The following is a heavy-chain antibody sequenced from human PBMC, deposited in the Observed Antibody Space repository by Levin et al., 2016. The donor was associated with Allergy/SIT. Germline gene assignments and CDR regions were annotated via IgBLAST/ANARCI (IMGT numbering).Heavy chain of an antibody. CDR3: TTTNIPYYYDSSGYLFDY. CDR1: GFTFSNAW. V-gene: IGHV3-15*01. D-gene: IGHD3-22*01. Sequence: GGSLRLSCAASGFTFSNAWMSWVRQAPGKGLEWVGRIKSKTDGGTTDYAAPVKGRFTISRDDSKNTLYLQMNSLKTEDTAVYYCTTTNIPYYYDSSGYLFDYWGQGTLVTVSS. CDR2: IKSKTDGGTT. J-gene: IGHJ4*02.